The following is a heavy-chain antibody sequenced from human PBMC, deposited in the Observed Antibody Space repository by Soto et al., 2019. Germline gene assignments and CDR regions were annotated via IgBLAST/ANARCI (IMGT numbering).Heavy chain of an antibody. D-gene: IGHD3-10*01. CDR1: GDSITSNSYF. CDR2: ISDIAYT. J-gene: IGHJ6*02. CDR3: ARQGFGVLHGLVDV. V-gene: IGHV4-61*05. Sequence: PSETLSLTCTVSGDSITSNSYFWAWFRLPPGKGLEWIGYISDIAYTSYNPSLKGRVSISVDTSKNQFSLTLTSVTAADTAVYYCARQGFGVLHGLVDVWGQGTTVTVSS.